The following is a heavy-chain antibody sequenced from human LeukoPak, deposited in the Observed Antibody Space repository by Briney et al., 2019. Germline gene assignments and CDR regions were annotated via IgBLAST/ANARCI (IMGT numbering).Heavy chain of an antibody. V-gene: IGHV3-53*01. Sequence: GGSLRLSCAASGFSIRTYCMGWVRQVPGKGLEWVSVIYSGGTIRYADSVKGRFTFSRDNFKDTLNLQMNSLRADDTAVYYCVRAVHHNFYSDSSGYYGDAFDVWGQGTVVTVSS. CDR1: GFSIRTYC. J-gene: IGHJ3*01. D-gene: IGHD3-22*01. CDR2: IYSGGTI. CDR3: VRAVHHNFYSDSSGYYGDAFDV.